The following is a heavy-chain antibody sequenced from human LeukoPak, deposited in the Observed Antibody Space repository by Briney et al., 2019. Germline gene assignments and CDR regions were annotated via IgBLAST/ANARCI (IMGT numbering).Heavy chain of an antibody. D-gene: IGHD1-26*01. CDR2: ISGSGGGT. Sequence: GGSLRLSCAASGFTFSNYAVSWVRQAPGKWLEWVSAISGSGGGTYYADSVRGRFTISRDNSKNTLYLQMNSLRAEDTAVYYCAMGPRGTYFDYWGQGTLVTVSS. V-gene: IGHV3-23*01. J-gene: IGHJ4*02. CDR1: GFTFSNYA. CDR3: AMGPRGTYFDY.